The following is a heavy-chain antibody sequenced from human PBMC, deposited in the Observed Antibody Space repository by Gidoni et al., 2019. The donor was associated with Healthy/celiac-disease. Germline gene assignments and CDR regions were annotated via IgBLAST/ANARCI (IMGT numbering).Heavy chain of an antibody. CDR2: ISYDGSNK. J-gene: IGHJ4*02. Sequence: QVQLVESGGGVVQPGRSLRLSCAASGFTFSSYGMHWVRQAPGKGLEWVAVISYDGSNKYYADSVKGRFTISRDNSKNTLYLQMNSLRAEDTAVYYCAKDEVSSGDGSYWGQGTLVTVSS. CDR3: AKDEVSSGDGSY. CDR1: GFTFSSYG. D-gene: IGHD2-15*01. V-gene: IGHV3-30*18.